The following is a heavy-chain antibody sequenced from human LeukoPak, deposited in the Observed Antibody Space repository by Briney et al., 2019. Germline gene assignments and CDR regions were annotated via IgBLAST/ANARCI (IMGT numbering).Heavy chain of an antibody. Sequence: PGESLKISCKGSGYSFTSYWIGWVRQIPGKGLEWMGIIYPGDSDTRYSPSFQGQVTISADKSISTAYLQWSSLKASDTAMYYCARPYYSSSWPIDYWGQGTLVTVSS. CDR3: ARPYYSSSWPIDY. CDR1: GYSFTSYW. CDR2: IYPGDSDT. D-gene: IGHD6-13*01. V-gene: IGHV5-51*01. J-gene: IGHJ4*02.